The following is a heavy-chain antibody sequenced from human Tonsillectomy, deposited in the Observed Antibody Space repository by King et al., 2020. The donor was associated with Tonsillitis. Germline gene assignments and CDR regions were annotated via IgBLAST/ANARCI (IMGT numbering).Heavy chain of an antibody. CDR3: SRGGPLSNIFDV. CDR1: GGTFSSYA. CDR2: IIPMFGTA. V-gene: IGHV1-69*01. D-gene: IGHD3-16*02. J-gene: IGHJ3*01. Sequence: QLVQSGTEVKKPGSSVKVSCKASGGTFSSYAISWVRQAPGQGLEWMGGIIPMFGTANYAQKFQGRVTITADESTSTAYMELSSLRSEDTAVYYCSRGGPLSNIFDVWGQGTMVTVSS.